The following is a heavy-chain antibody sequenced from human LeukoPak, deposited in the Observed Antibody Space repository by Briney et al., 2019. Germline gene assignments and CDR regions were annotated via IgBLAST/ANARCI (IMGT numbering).Heavy chain of an antibody. CDR3: ARGRIAAAGTPFGY. CDR1: GYTFTCYD. D-gene: IGHD6-13*01. V-gene: IGHV1-8*01. CDR2: MNPNSGNT. J-gene: IGHJ4*02. Sequence: GASVKVSCKASGYTFTCYDINWVRQATGQGLEWMGWMNPNSGNTGYAQKFQGRVTMTRNTSISTAYMELSSLRSEDTAVYYCARGRIAAAGTPFGYWGQGTLVTVSS.